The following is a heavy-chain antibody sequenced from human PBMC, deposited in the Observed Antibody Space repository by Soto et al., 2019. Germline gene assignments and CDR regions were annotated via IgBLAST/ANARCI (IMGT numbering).Heavy chain of an antibody. CDR2: IYYSGST. V-gene: IGHV4-59*01. D-gene: IGHD4-17*01. Sequence: PSETLSLTCTVSGGSISGSYWSWIRQPPGKGLEWIGYIYYSGSTNYNPSLRSRVTISVDTSKNQFSLKLSSVTAADTAVYYCARDSRSPVTMFDYWGQGTLVTVSS. CDR3: ARDSRSPVTMFDY. CDR1: GGSISGSY. J-gene: IGHJ4*02.